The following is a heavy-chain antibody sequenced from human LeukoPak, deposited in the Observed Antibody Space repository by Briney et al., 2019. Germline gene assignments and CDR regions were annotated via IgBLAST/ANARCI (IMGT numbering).Heavy chain of an antibody. CDR1: GGSISSGGYS. V-gene: IGHV4-30-2*01. CDR3: ARVIAYYDSSGYTDAFDI. Sequence: PSQTLSLTCAVSGGSISSGGYSWSWIRQPPGTGLEWIGYIYHSGSTYYNPSLKSRVTISVDRSKNQFSLKLSSVTAADTAVYYCARVIAYYDSSGYTDAFDIWGQGTMVTVSS. J-gene: IGHJ3*02. D-gene: IGHD3-22*01. CDR2: IYHSGST.